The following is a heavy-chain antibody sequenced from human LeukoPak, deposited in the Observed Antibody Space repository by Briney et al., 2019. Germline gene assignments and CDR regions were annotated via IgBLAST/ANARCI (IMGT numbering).Heavy chain of an antibody. Sequence: GGFLRLSCAASGFTFSSYAMSWVRQAPGKGLEWVSAISGSGGSTYYADSVKGRFTISRDNSKNTLYLQMNSLRAEDTAVYYCAKDLYYYDSSAWDAFDIWGQGTMVIVSS. CDR3: AKDLYYYDSSAWDAFDI. CDR2: ISGSGGST. CDR1: GFTFSSYA. J-gene: IGHJ3*02. V-gene: IGHV3-23*01. D-gene: IGHD3-22*01.